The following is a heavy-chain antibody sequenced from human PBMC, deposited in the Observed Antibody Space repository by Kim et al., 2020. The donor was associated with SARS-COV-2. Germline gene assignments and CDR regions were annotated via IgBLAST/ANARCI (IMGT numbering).Heavy chain of an antibody. J-gene: IGHJ4*02. Sequence: LETLSLTCTVSGGSMRPTSYYWTWIRQPPEKGLEWIGSMHQSGDTHYNPSLKSRVTISLDTSHNQFSLRLTSVTAADTAAYFCAKVVGMTTGTTSRFIDSWGPGTLVTVSS. D-gene: IGHD1-1*01. CDR2: MHQSGDT. V-gene: IGHV4-39*07. CDR3: AKVVGMTTGTTSRFIDS. CDR1: GGSMRPTSYY.